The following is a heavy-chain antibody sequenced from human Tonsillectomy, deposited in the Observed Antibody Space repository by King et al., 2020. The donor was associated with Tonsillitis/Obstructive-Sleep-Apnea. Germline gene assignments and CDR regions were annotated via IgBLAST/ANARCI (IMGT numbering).Heavy chain of an antibody. D-gene: IGHD2-15*01. CDR3: ARDRDIVVLVAATPLGY. V-gene: IGHV1-46*01. CDR1: GYTFTSYY. Sequence: VQLVESGAEVKKPGASVKVSCKASGYTFTSYYMHWVRQAPGQGLEWMVIIYPSGGSTSYAQKFQGRVTITRDTSTSTVYMELSSLRSEDTAVYYCARDRDIVVLVAATPLGYWGQGTLVTVSS. J-gene: IGHJ4*02. CDR2: IYPSGGST.